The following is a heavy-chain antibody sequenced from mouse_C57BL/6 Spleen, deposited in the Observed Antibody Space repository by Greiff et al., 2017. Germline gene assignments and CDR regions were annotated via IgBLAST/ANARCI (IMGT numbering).Heavy chain of an antibody. D-gene: IGHD2-4*01. CDR1: GFTFSDYG. Sequence: EVTLVESGGGLVKPGGSLKLSCAASGFTFSDYGMHWVRQAPEKGLEWVAYISSGSSTIYYAHTVKGRFTFPLDNAKNTLFLQMNSLRSEDTAMDYCERKGGLPYYSMDYWGQGTSVTVSS. J-gene: IGHJ4*01. V-gene: IGHV5-17*01. CDR2: ISSGSSTI. CDR3: ERKGGLPYYSMDY.